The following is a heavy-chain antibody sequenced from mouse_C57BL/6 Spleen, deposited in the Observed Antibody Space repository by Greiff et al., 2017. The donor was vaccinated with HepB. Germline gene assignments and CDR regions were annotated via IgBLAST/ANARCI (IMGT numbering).Heavy chain of an antibody. CDR3: ARGPLITTVVAGPFAY. CDR1: GFTFSSYA. V-gene: IGHV5-4*03. D-gene: IGHD1-1*01. J-gene: IGHJ3*01. CDR2: ISDGGSYT. Sequence: EVKLVESGGGLVKPGGSLKLSCAASGFTFSSYAMSWVRQTPEKRLEWVATISDGGSYTYYPDNVKGRFTISRDNAKNNLYLQMSHLKSEDTAMYYCARGPLITTVVAGPFAYWGQGTLVTVSA.